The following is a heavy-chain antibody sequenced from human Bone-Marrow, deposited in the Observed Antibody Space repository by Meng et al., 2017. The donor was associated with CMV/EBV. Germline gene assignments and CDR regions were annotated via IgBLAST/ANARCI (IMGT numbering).Heavy chain of an antibody. CDR2: IYSGGSST. D-gene: IGHD3-3*01. CDR1: GFTFSSYA. CDR3: ARASPPDPFTIFGVGWGAFDI. V-gene: IGHV3-23*03. Sequence: GGSLRPSCAASGFTFSSYAMSWVRQAPGKGLEWVSVIYSGGSSTYYADSVKGRFTISRDNSKNTPYLQMNSLRAEDTAVYYCARASPPDPFTIFGVGWGAFDIWGQGTMVTVSS. J-gene: IGHJ3*02.